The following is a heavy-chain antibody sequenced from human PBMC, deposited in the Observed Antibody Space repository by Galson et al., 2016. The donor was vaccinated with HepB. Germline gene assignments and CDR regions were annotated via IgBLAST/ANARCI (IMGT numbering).Heavy chain of an antibody. CDR3: ASRTNGRFTH. V-gene: IGHV4-61*08. CDR1: GASISNADDY. CDR2: MSYSGSI. J-gene: IGHJ5*02. Sequence: SETLSLTCTVSGASISNADDYWGWIRQHPGKGLEWIGYMSYSGSINYNPSLKSRVTLSGDTSKNQFSLKLRSVTTADTAVYYCASRTNGRFTHWGQGTLVTVSS. D-gene: IGHD1-26*01.